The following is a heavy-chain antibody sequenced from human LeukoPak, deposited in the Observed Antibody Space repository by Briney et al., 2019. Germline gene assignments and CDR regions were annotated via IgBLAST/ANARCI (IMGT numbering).Heavy chain of an antibody. Sequence: SGTLSLTCSVSIESTSGNYWSWVRQAPGKGLEWIGEIHRSGTTNYHPSLKSRVTMSLDRSKNQFSLELSSVTAADSAVYYCGRHQLYCRGASCYPDWFDPWGQGILVTVSS. CDR3: GRHQLYCRGASCYPDWFDP. V-gene: IGHV4-4*02. D-gene: IGHD2-15*01. CDR1: IESTSGNY. CDR2: IHRSGTT. J-gene: IGHJ5*02.